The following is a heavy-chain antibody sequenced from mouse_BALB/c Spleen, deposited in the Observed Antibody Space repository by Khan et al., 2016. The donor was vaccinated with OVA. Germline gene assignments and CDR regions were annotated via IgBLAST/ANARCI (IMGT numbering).Heavy chain of an antibody. J-gene: IGHJ2*01. CDR2: ISYSGNT. D-gene: IGHD1-1*01. V-gene: IGHV3-2*02. CDR3: ARIYGGDFDY. Sequence: EVKVEESGPGLVKPSQSLSLTCTVTGYSITSDYAWNWIRQFPGNKLEWMGYISYSGNTKYNPSLKSRISITRDTSENQFFLQLNSVTTEDTATYYCARIYGGDFDYWGQGTTLTVSS. CDR1: GYSITSDYA.